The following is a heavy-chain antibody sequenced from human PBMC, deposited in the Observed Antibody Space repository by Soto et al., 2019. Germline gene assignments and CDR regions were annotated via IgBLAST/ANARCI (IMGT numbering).Heavy chain of an antibody. J-gene: IGHJ5*02. CDR3: ARGLGMIGDQFDP. V-gene: IGHV3-33*01. CDR1: GFTFSSYG. D-gene: IGHD3-22*01. Sequence: QVQLVESGGGVVQPGRSLRLSCAASGFTFSSYGMHWVRQAPGKGLEWVAVIWYDGSNKDYADSVKGRFTISRDNSKNTLYLQMNRRRAEETAVYYCARGLGMIGDQFDPWGQGTLVTVST. CDR2: IWYDGSNK.